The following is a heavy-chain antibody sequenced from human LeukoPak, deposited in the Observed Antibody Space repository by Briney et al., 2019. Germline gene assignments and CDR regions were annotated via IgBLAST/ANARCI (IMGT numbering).Heavy chain of an antibody. CDR1: GFTFSSYG. Sequence: PGGSLRLSCTASGFTFSSYGMHWVRQAPGKGLEWVAFIRYDGSNKYYADSVKGRFTISRDNSKNTLYLQMNSLRAEDTAMYYCAKGSKAVLFTRDHCMDVWGKGTTVTISS. D-gene: IGHD6-19*01. CDR2: IRYDGSNK. J-gene: IGHJ6*03. CDR3: AKGSKAVLFTRDHCMDV. V-gene: IGHV3-30*02.